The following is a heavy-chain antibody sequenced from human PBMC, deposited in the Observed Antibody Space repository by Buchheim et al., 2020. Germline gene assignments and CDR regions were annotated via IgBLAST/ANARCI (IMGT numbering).Heavy chain of an antibody. V-gene: IGHV4-4*02. D-gene: IGHD3-22*01. CDR1: GGSISSSNW. Sequence: QVQLQESGPGLVKPSGTLSLTCAVSGGSISSSNWWSWVRQPPGKGLEWIGEIYHSESTNYNPSLKSRGTISVDKSKNQFSSKLSSVTAADTAVYYCARVLLHLYYYDSSGYYSGGWFDPWGQGTL. J-gene: IGHJ5*02. CDR2: IYHSEST. CDR3: ARVLLHLYYYDSSGYYSGGWFDP.